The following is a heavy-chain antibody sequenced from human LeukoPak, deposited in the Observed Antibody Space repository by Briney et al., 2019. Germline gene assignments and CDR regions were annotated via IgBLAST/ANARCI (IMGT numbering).Heavy chain of an antibody. CDR1: GGSISSYY. V-gene: IGHV4-59*01. Sequence: SETLSLTCTVSGGSISSYYWSWLRQPPGKGLEYIGYIYYNGSTNYNPSLKSRVSISVDTSKHQFSLKLSSVTAADTAVYYCARGHCSSAGCFPYFDYWGQGTLVSVSS. D-gene: IGHD2-2*01. CDR2: IYYNGST. J-gene: IGHJ4*02. CDR3: ARGHCSSAGCFPYFDY.